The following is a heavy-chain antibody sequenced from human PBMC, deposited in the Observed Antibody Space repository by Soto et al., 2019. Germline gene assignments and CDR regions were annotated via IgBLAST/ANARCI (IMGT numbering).Heavy chain of an antibody. CDR3: ARDPPSGATLDWFDS. D-gene: IGHD1-26*01. V-gene: IGHV3-21*01. J-gene: IGHJ5*01. CDR2: ISSSGSFM. Sequence: GGSLRLSYAASGFSFSSDSMGWVRQAPGKGLEWVASISSSGSFMNYADSVKGRFTISRDNAKNSLYLQMRSLKDDDTAVYYCARDPPSGATLDWFDSWGQGTLVTVSS. CDR1: GFSFSSDS.